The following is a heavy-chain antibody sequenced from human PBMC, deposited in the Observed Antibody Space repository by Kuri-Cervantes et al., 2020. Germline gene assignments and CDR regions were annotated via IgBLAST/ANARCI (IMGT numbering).Heavy chain of an antibody. CDR3: AKEMDIQLGDY. Sequence: GESLKISCAASGFTFSSYAMSWVRPAPGKGLEWVSAISGSGGSTYYADSVKGRFTISRDNSKNTLYLQMHSLRAEDTAVYYCAKEMDIQLGDYWGQGTLVTVSS. CDR1: GFTFSSYA. J-gene: IGHJ4*02. CDR2: ISGSGGST. V-gene: IGHV3-23*01. D-gene: IGHD6-6*01.